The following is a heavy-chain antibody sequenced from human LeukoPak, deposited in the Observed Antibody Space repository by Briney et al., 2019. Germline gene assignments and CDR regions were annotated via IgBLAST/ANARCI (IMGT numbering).Heavy chain of an antibody. D-gene: IGHD3-3*01. CDR3: ARDLTIFGVAQYYFDY. CDR2: INPNSGGT. J-gene: IGHJ4*02. V-gene: IGHV1-2*02. Sequence: GASVKVSCKASGYTFTCYYMHWVRQAPGQGLEWMGWINPNSGGTNYAQKFQGRVTMTRDTSISTAYMELSRLRSDDTAVYYCARDLTIFGVAQYYFDYWGQGTLVTVSS. CDR1: GYTFTCYY.